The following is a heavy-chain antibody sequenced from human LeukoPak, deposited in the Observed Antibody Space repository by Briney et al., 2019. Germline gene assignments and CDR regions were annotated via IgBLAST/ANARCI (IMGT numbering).Heavy chain of an antibody. D-gene: IGHD1-26*01. CDR1: GFMLSTHG. CDR2: MWHDGTRE. Sequence: GGSLRLSCAASGFMLSTHGMHWVRQAPGKGLEWVAGMWHDGTREDYADSVKGRFTISRDLSKNTLNLQMNSLRVDDTAMFYCARDLSYGSLDFRGQGTLVTVPS. V-gene: IGHV3-33*01. CDR3: ARDLSYGSLDF. J-gene: IGHJ4*02.